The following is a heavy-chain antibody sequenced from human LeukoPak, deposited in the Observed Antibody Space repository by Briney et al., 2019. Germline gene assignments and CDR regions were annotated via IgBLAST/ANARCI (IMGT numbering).Heavy chain of an antibody. J-gene: IGHJ5*02. V-gene: IGHV3-21*01. D-gene: IGHD6-6*01. CDR2: ISSSSSYI. CDR3: ARAIAARDGWFDP. Sequence: GGSLRLSCAASGFTFSNHGMNWVRQAPGKGLEWVSSISSSSSYIYYADSVKGRFTISRDNAKNSLYLQMNSLRAEDTAVYYCARAIAARDGWFDPWGQGTLVTVSS. CDR1: GFTFSNHG.